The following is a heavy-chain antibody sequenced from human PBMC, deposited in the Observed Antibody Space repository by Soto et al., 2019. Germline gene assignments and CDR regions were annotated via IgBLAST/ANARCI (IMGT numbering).Heavy chain of an antibody. D-gene: IGHD7-27*01. CDR3: ARLLTGADAFDI. J-gene: IGHJ3*02. Sequence: QVQLQESGPGLVKPSETLSLTCTVSGGSISSYYWSWIRQPPGKGLEWIGYIYYSGSTNYNPSLKSRVTISVDTSKNQFSLKLSSVTAADTAVYYCARLLTGADAFDIWGQGTMVTVSS. V-gene: IGHV4-59*08. CDR1: GGSISSYY. CDR2: IYYSGST.